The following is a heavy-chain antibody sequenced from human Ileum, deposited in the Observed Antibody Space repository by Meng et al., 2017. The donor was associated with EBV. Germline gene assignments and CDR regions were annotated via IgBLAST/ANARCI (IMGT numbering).Heavy chain of an antibody. CDR3: AREGYYGSSGYYFDS. Sequence: QVQLVQSGSELKKPXXSVKVSXEASGYTFNSYSINWVRQAPGQGLEWMGWINTNTGSPTYARGLTGRFVFSLDTSVSTAYLQISSLKAEDTALYYCAREGYYGSSGYYFDSGGPGTLVTVSS. J-gene: IGHJ4*02. CDR1: GYTFNSYS. CDR2: INTNTGSP. V-gene: IGHV7-4-1*02. D-gene: IGHD3-22*01.